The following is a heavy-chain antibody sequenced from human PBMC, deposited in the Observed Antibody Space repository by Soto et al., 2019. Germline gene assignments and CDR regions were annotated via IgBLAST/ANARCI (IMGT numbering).Heavy chain of an antibody. CDR1: GYAFTSYY. V-gene: IGHV1-46*01. CDR2: INPSGGST. D-gene: IGHD1-1*01. CDR3: AGGNVVHWNPPDY. Sequence: ASVKVSCKASGYAFTSYYMHWLRQSPGQGLEWMGIINPSGGSTSYAQKFQGRVTMTRDTSTSTVYMELSSLRSEDTAVYYCAGGNVVHWNPPDYWGQGTLVTVSS. J-gene: IGHJ4*02.